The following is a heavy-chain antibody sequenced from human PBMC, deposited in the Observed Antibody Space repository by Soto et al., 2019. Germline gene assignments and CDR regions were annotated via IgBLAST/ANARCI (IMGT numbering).Heavy chain of an antibody. V-gene: IGHV3-30-3*01. J-gene: IGHJ6*02. D-gene: IGHD4-4*01. CDR3: ARGGNSDPYYFYGMDV. CDR1: GFTLISYG. CDR2: ISFDGSHR. Sequence: PGGSLRLSCVASGFTLISYGMNWVRQAPGKGLEWVAVISFDGSHRYYADSVNGRWTISRDNSKNTLYLQMRSLRPEDTALYYCARGGNSDPYYFYGMDVWGQGTTVTVSS.